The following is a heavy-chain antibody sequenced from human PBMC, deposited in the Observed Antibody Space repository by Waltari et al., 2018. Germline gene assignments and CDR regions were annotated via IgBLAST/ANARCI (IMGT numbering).Heavy chain of an antibody. CDR1: GFTFTSSA. Sequence: HMQLVQSGPEVKKPGTSVKVSCKASGFTFTSSAMQWVRQARGQRLEWIGWIVVGSGNPNYAQKFQERVTITRDMSTSTAYRELSSLRSEDTAVYYCAASRGIAVAGRGYYGMDVWGQGTTVTVSS. CDR2: IVVGSGNP. D-gene: IGHD6-19*01. CDR3: AASRGIAVAGRGYYGMDV. J-gene: IGHJ6*02. V-gene: IGHV1-58*02.